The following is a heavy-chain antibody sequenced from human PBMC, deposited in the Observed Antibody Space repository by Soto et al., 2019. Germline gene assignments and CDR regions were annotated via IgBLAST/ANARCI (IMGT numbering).Heavy chain of an antibody. V-gene: IGHV3-7*01. D-gene: IGHD3-10*01. J-gene: IGHJ4*02. CDR1: GLNFRNFW. CDR2: INEDGSEK. Sequence: GGSLRLSCAASGLNFRNFWMSWVRQAPGKGLEWVANINEDGSEKNYEDSVKGRFTVSRDNAKDSLYLQMNNLRVDDTAVYYCASGGHLDYWGQGAQVTVSS. CDR3: ASGGHLDY.